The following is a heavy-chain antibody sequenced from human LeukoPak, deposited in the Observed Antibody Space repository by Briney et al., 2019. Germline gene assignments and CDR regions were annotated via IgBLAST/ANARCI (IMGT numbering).Heavy chain of an antibody. CDR1: GFSLNNYA. CDR2: ISTTGGST. V-gene: IGHV3-23*01. CDR3: AKDWTTVVTPKGYYFDS. J-gene: IGHJ4*02. D-gene: IGHD4-23*01. Sequence: GGSLRLSCAASGFSLNNYAMGWVRQAPGKGLEWVSAISTTGGSTYYADSVKGRFTISRDNSKNTLSLQMDSLRVEDTAVYYCAKDWTTVVTPKGYYFDSWGQGTLVTVSS.